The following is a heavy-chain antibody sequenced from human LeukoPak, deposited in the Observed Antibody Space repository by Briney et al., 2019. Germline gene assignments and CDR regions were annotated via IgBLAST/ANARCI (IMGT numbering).Heavy chain of an antibody. V-gene: IGHV3-30-3*01. J-gene: IGHJ4*02. D-gene: IGHD3-3*01. Sequence: PGGSLRLPCAASGFTFSSYAMHWVRQAPGKGLEWVAVISYDGSNKYYADSVKGRFTISRDTSKNTLFLQMNSLRAEDTAVYYCAKVNYYDFWSGYPTALDYWGQGTLVTVSS. CDR2: ISYDGSNK. CDR3: AKVNYYDFWSGYPTALDY. CDR1: GFTFSSYA.